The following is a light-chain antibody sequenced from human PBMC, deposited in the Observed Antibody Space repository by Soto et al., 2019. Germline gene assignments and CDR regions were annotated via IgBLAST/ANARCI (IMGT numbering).Light chain of an antibody. Sequence: SYELTQPPSVSVAPGQTARIPYGGNNIGSKSVHWYQQKPGQAPVLVVYDDSDRPSGIPERFSGSNSGNTATLTISRVEAGDEADYYCQVWDSSSDHPYVFGTGTKLTVL. CDR2: DDS. CDR3: QVWDSSSDHPYV. CDR1: NIGSKS. J-gene: IGLJ1*01. V-gene: IGLV3-21*02.